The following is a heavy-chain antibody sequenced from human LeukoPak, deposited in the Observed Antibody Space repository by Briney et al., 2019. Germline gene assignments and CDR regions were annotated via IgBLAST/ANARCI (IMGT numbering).Heavy chain of an antibody. CDR1: GYTFTSYY. V-gene: IGHV1-46*01. CDR3: AKGPSITMIRGGQWYYYMDV. D-gene: IGHD3-10*01. CDR2: INPSGGST. Sequence: SVKVSCKASGYTFTSYYIHWVRQAPGQGLEWMGLINPSGGSTNYAQKFQGRVTMTRDTSTSTVYMELSSLRSEDTAVYYCAKGPSITMIRGGQWYYYMDVWGKGTTVTISS. J-gene: IGHJ6*03.